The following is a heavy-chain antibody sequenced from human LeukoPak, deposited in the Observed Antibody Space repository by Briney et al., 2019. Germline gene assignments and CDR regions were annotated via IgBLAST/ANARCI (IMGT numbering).Heavy chain of an antibody. J-gene: IGHJ3*02. CDR2: MNPNSGNT. CDR1: GYTFTSYD. Sequence: ASVKVSCKASGYTFTSYDINWVRQATGQGLEWMGWMNPNSGNTDYAQKFQGRVTITRSTSMSTACMELGSLRSEDTAVYYCARQRDSFDIWGQGTTVTVSS. D-gene: IGHD3-22*01. V-gene: IGHV1-8*03. CDR3: ARQRDSFDI.